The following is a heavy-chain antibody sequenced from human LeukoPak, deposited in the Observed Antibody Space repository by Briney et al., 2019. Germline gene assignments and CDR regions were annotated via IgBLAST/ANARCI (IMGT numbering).Heavy chain of an antibody. Sequence: ASVKVSCKASGYTFTSYDINWVRQATGQGLEWMGWMNPIFGTANYAQKFQGRVTITADESTSTAYMELSSLRSEDTAVYYCASTLLGATSPFDIWGQGTMVTVSS. CDR2: MNPIFGTA. CDR1: GYTFTSYD. V-gene: IGHV1-69*13. CDR3: ASTLLGATSPFDI. J-gene: IGHJ3*02. D-gene: IGHD1-26*01.